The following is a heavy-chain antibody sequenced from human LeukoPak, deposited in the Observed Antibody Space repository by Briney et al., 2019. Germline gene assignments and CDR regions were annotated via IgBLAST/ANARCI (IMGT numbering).Heavy chain of an antibody. D-gene: IGHD3-3*01. CDR1: GGSISSYN. CDR3: ARGYYDFWSGYSYYYYYYGMDV. J-gene: IGHJ6*02. Sequence: SETLSLTCTVSGGSISSYNGRCIRQPPGKGVGWFVYIFYSGRTNYNPSLKSRVTISVDTSKNQFSLKLSSVTAADTAVYYCARGYYDFWSGYSYYYYYYGMDVWGQGTTVTVSS. CDR2: IFYSGRT. V-gene: IGHV4-59*01.